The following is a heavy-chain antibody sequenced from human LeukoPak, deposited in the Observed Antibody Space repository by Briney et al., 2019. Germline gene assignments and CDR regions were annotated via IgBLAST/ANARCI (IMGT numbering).Heavy chain of an antibody. Sequence: ASVKVSCKASGYSFTGYYMYWVRQAPGQGLEWMGWINPNSGGTNYAQKFQDSVTMTRDTSISTAYMELSRLRSDDTAVYYCARSIPRGRNYVYTPFFDYWGQGTLVTVSS. CDR1: GYSFTGYY. J-gene: IGHJ4*02. CDR3: ARSIPRGRNYVYTPFFDY. V-gene: IGHV1-2*02. CDR2: INPNSGGT. D-gene: IGHD3-10*02.